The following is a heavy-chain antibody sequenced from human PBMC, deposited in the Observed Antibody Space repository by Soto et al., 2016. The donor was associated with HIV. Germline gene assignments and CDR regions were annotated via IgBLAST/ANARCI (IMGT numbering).Heavy chain of an antibody. D-gene: IGHD3-22*01. Sequence: QVQLQESGPGLVRASQTLSLTCTVSGGSITSGTYYWSWIRQHPGKGLEWIGYIFYSGNTYYNPSLKSRIIISVDTSQNQFSLKLSSVTAADTAVYYCARDDSGDGGGYFQHWGQGTLVTVSS. CDR1: GGSITSGTYY. CDR3: ARDDSGDGGGYFQH. CDR2: IFYSGNT. J-gene: IGHJ1*01. V-gene: IGHV4-31*03.